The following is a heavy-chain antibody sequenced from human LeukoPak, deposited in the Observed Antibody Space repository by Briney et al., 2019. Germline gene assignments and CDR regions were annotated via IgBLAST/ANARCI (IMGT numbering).Heavy chain of an antibody. V-gene: IGHV4-4*07. D-gene: IGHD1-26*01. CDR2: VYTSGNT. CDR1: GGSITSYY. CDR3: AREDGSSYRGLDY. Sequence: SETLSLTCTVSGGSITSYYWSWIRQPAGKGLEWIGRVYTSGNTNYNPSLKSRVTMSVDTSKNQFSLNLTSVTAADTALYYCAREDGSSYRGLDYWGQGTLVTVSS. J-gene: IGHJ4*02.